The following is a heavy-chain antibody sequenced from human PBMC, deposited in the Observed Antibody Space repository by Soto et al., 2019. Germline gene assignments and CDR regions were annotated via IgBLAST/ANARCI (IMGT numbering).Heavy chain of an antibody. CDR2: IYYDDDK. J-gene: IGHJ4*02. V-gene: IGHV2-5*02. CDR3: AHRPGGYISGWDNGYFDY. CDR1: GFSFSTSQVG. D-gene: IGHD6-19*01. Sequence: SGPTLVNPTQTLTLTCTFSGFSFSTSQVGVSWIRQPPRKAKERLALIYYDDDKRNSPSLRSRLTITKEPSKNQVVLAMTNMDPVDTATYYCAHRPGGYISGWDNGYFDYWGRGALVTDSS.